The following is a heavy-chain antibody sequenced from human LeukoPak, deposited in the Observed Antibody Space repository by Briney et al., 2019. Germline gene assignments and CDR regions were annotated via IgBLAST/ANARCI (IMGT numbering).Heavy chain of an antibody. CDR2: LSGTGGST. CDR3: AKDLKVRGVIIRGFDY. J-gene: IGHJ4*02. CDR1: GFTFSRHA. D-gene: IGHD3-10*01. Sequence: GGSLRLSCEASGFTFSRHAMSWVRQAPGKGLEWVSSLSGTGGSTYYADSVKGRFTISRDNSKNTLYLQMNSLRAEDTAVYYCAKDLKVRGVIIRGFDYWGQGTLVTVSS. V-gene: IGHV3-23*01.